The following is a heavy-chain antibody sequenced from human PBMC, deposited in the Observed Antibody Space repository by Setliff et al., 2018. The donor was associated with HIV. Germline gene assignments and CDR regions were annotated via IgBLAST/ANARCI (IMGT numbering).Heavy chain of an antibody. CDR1: GASISTGEYY. D-gene: IGHD2-21*01. Sequence: PSETLSLTCSVSGASISTGEYYWSWVRQYPGRGLEWIGYIYHTGGTSYNPSLRSRLSVSLDTSRNQFSLKLTSVTAADTAIYYCARYHIGGIQYFQHWGQGALVTVSS. CDR3: ARYHIGGIQYFQH. CDR2: IYHTGGT. J-gene: IGHJ1*01. V-gene: IGHV4-30-4*01.